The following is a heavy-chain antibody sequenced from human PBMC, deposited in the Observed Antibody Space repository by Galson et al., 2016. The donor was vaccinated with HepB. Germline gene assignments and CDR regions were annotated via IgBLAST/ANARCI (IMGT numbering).Heavy chain of an antibody. J-gene: IGHJ6*03. CDR2: IIPILGTA. CDR1: GGTFSSYA. Sequence: SVKVSCKASGGTFSSYAISWVRQAPGQGLEWMGGIIPILGTANYAQKFQGRVTITADKSTSTAYMELSSLRSGDTAVYYCARAGSSSWLYYYYYMDVWGKGATVTVSS. CDR3: ARAGSSSWLYYYYYMDV. D-gene: IGHD6-13*01. V-gene: IGHV1-69*10.